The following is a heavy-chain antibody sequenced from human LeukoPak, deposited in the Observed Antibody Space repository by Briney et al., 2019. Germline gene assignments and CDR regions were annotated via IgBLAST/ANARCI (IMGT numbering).Heavy chain of an antibody. CDR1: GDSITTYF. D-gene: IGHD2-2*01. J-gene: IGHJ5*02. Sequence: SETLSLTCTVSGDSITTYFWSWIRQPPGKGLEWIGYIYYSGTTNYNPSLKSRVTISVDTSKSQVSLKLSSVTAVDTAVYYCARDRAMPTAPGYRFDPWGQGTLVTVSS. CDR3: ARDRAMPTAPGYRFDP. V-gene: IGHV4-59*01. CDR2: IYYSGTT.